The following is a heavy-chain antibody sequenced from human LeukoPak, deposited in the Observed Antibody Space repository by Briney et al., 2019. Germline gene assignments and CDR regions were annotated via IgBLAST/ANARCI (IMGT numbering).Heavy chain of an antibody. J-gene: IGHJ4*02. Sequence: SETLSLTCTVSGGSISSSSYYWGWIRQPPGKGLEWIESIYYSGSTYYDPSLKSRVTISVDTSKNQFSLKLSSVTAADTAVYYCARHVLPRSAMTTFYVSYFDYWGQGTLVTVSS. D-gene: IGHD3-16*01. CDR2: IYYSGST. CDR3: ARHVLPRSAMTTFYVSYFDY. V-gene: IGHV4-39*01. CDR1: GGSISSSSYY.